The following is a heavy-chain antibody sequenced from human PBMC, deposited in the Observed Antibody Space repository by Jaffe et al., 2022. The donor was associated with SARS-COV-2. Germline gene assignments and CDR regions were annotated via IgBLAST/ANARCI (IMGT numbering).Heavy chain of an antibody. V-gene: IGHV3-23*04. CDR1: GFTFSSYA. J-gene: IGHJ4*02. CDR3: ARDLTYGRYDVLTGYFDF. D-gene: IGHD3-9*01. CDR2: ISGSGETT. Sequence: EVQLVESGGGLVQPGGSLRLSCAASGFTFSSYAMTWVRHAPGKGLEWVSGISGSGETTYYTDSVKGRFSISRDNSKNTLYLLMNSLRAEDTATYYCARDLTYGRYDVLTGYFDFWGLGTLVTVSS.